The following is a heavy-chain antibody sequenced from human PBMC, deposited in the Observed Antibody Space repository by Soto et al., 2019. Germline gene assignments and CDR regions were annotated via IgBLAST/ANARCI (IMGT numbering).Heavy chain of an antibody. CDR2: INPSGGST. V-gene: IGHV1-46*03. CDR1: GYSFTGYS. J-gene: IGHJ4*02. D-gene: IGHD6-19*01. Sequence: VKVSCKASGYSFTGYSMHWVRQAPGQGLEWMGIINPSGGSTSYAQKFQGRVTMTRDTSTSTVYMELSSLRSEDTAVYYCARVAVAGNFDYWGQGTLVTVSS. CDR3: ARVAVAGNFDY.